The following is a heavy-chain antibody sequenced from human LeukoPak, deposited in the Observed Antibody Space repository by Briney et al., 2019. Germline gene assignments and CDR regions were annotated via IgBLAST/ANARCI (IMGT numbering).Heavy chain of an antibody. V-gene: IGHV3-23*01. Sequence: GGSLRLSCAASGFTFSTYVMSWVRQAPGKGLEWVSAISAGGSSTYYADSVKGRFTISRDNSKNTLYLQMNSLRTEDTAVYDCAKAGIAVPATPEYCGQGTQVTVSS. D-gene: IGHD6-19*01. CDR2: ISAGGSST. J-gene: IGHJ4*02. CDR1: GFTFSTYV. CDR3: AKAGIAVPATPEY.